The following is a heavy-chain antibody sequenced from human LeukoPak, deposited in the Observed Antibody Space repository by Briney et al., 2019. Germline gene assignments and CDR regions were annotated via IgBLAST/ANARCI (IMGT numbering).Heavy chain of an antibody. J-gene: IGHJ4*02. CDR3: ARDIATAGHLAFDY. CDR2: ISSRGYYI. D-gene: IGHD6-13*01. Sequence: GRSLTLSCAASGFTFSTYTMNWVRQAPGKGLGWVSSISSRGYYIYYADSVKGRFTISRDNAKNSLYLQMNSLRAEDTAVYYCARDIATAGHLAFDYWGQGILVTVSS. V-gene: IGHV3-21*01. CDR1: GFTFSTYT.